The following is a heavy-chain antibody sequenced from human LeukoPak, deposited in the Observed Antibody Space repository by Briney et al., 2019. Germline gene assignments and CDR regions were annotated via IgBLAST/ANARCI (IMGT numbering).Heavy chain of an antibody. CDR3: ARKVQLERPHFDY. CDR1: GASISTYF. Sequence: PSETLSLTCSVSGASISTYFWSWIRQPPGKGLEWIGYIYYSGSTNYNPSLKSRVTISVDTSKNQFSLKLNSVTAADTAVYYCARKVQLERPHFDYWGQGTLVTVSS. J-gene: IGHJ4*02. CDR2: IYYSGST. D-gene: IGHD1-1*01. V-gene: IGHV4-59*08.